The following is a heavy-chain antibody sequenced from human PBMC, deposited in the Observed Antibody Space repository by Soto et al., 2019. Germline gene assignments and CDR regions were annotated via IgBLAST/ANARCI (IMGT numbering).Heavy chain of an antibody. CDR3: AKEPNYYYYYGMDV. CDR2: ISYDGSNK. CDR1: GFTFSSYG. Sequence: QVQLVESGGGVVQPGRSPRLSCAASGFTFSSYGMHWVRQAPGKGLEWVAVISYDGSNKYYADSVKGRFTISRDNSKNTLYLQMNSLRAEDTAVYYCAKEPNYYYYYGMDVWGQGTTVTVSS. J-gene: IGHJ6*02. V-gene: IGHV3-30*18.